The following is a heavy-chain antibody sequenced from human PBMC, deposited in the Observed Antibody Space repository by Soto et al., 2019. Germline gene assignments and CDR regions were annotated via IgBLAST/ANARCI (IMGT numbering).Heavy chain of an antibody. CDR2: RDAEDGET. J-gene: IGHJ4*02. V-gene: IGHV1-24*01. CDR3: ATLPRTIERTPAAIGSFDS. Sequence: GASVKISCNVSGYSLSDLSIHWVRQPPGKGLEWKGGRDAEDGETIYEQKLQGRGTMTEDTSTDTAYMELSSLTSEDTAMYYCATLPRTIERTPAAIGSFDSWGQGTLVTVSS. D-gene: IGHD2-2*01. CDR1: GYSLSDLS.